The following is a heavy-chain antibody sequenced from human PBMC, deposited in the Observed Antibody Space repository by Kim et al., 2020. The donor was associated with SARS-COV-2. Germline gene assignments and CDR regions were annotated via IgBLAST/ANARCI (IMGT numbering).Heavy chain of an antibody. D-gene: IGHD6-13*01. J-gene: IGHJ4*02. V-gene: IGHV4-39*07. Sequence: TYYNPSLKSRVTISVDTSKTQFSLKLSSVTAAVTAVYYCARDGWVAAAGNWGQGTLVTVSS. CDR3: ARDGWVAAAGN. CDR2: T.